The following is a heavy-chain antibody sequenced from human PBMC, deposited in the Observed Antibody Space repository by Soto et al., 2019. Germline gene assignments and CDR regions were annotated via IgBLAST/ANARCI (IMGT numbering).Heavy chain of an antibody. Sequence: GGSLRLSCAASGFTFSSYGRHWVRQAPGKGLEWVAVISYDGSNKYYADSVKGRFTISRDNSKNTLYLQMNSLRAEDTAVYYCAKDRSQDSSSWSFNWFDPWGQGTLVTVSS. J-gene: IGHJ5*02. CDR2: ISYDGSNK. CDR3: AKDRSQDSSSWSFNWFDP. D-gene: IGHD6-13*01. CDR1: GFTFSSYG. V-gene: IGHV3-30*18.